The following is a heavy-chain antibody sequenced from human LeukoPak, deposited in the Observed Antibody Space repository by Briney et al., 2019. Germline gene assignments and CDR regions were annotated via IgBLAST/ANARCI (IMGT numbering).Heavy chain of an antibody. Sequence: PEGSLRLSCAASGFTFSNFAMNWVRQAPGKGLEWVAFISYDGSIKSYADSVKGRFAVSRDNSKNTLYLQMNSLRPEDTAFYYCAKSYDNGWYVCDYWGQGTLVTVSS. CDR1: GFTFSNFA. D-gene: IGHD6-19*01. CDR2: ISYDGSIK. J-gene: IGHJ4*02. CDR3: AKSYDNGWYVCDY. V-gene: IGHV3-30*09.